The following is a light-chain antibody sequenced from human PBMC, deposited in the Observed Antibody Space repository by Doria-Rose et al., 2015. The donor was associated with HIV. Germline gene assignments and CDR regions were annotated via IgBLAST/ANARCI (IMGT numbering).Light chain of an antibody. J-gene: IGKJ1*01. CDR2: DGS. CDR3: HQYGTSWT. CDR1: QSFSSTY. V-gene: IGKV3-20*01. Sequence: TQSPGTLSLSPGERATLSCRASQSFSSTYLAWYQQKPGQAPSLLIYDGSTRATGIPGRFSASGSVTDFTLTINRPEPEDFALYYCHQYGTSWTFGQGTKVEI.